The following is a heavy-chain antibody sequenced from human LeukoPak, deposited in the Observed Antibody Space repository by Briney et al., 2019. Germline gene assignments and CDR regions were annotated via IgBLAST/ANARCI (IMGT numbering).Heavy chain of an antibody. V-gene: IGHV3-23*01. CDR3: AKGRKSYYYGMDV. J-gene: IGHJ6*02. CDR2: SSGSGGST. CDR1: GFTFSMYA. Sequence: PGGSLRLSCAASGFTFSMYAMNWVRQAPGKGLEWVSGSSGSGGSTYYADSVKGRFTISRDNSKNTLYLQMNSLRAEDTAVYHCAKGRKSYYYGMDVWGQGTTVTVSS. D-gene: IGHD1-14*01.